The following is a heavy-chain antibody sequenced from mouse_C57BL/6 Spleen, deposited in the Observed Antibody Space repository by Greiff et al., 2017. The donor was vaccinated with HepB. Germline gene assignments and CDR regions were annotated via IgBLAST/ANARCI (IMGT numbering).Heavy chain of an antibody. CDR3: ARGGYYGSSPFAY. D-gene: IGHD1-1*01. CDR1: GYTFTSYW. J-gene: IGHJ3*01. V-gene: IGHV1-53*01. CDR2: INPSNGGT. Sequence: VKLQQPGTELVKPGASVKLSCKASGYTFTSYWMHWVKQRPGQGLEWIGNINPSNGGTNYNEKFKSKATLTVDKSSSTAYMQLSSLTSEDSAVYYGARGGYYGSSPFAYWGQGTLVTVSA.